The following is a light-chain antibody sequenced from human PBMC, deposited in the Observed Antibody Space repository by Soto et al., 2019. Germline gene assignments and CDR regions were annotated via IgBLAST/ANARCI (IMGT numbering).Light chain of an antibody. CDR1: QSIRSY. CDR3: QQYSRLWS. J-gene: IGKJ1*01. CDR2: AAS. Sequence: DIQLTQSPSSLSASVGDKVTITCRASQSIRSYLNWVQQKPGKAPKLLIYAASSLQSGVPSRFSGSGSGTDFALTVNSLQAEDFATYYCQQYSRLWSFGQGTKVDIK. V-gene: IGKV1-39*01.